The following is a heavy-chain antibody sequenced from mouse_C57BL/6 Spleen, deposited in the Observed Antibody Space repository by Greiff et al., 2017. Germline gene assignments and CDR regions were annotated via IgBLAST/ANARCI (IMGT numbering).Heavy chain of an antibody. CDR2: INPNYGTT. Sequence: LVESGPELVKPGASVKISCKASGYSFTDYNMNWVKQSHGKSLEWIGVINPNYGTTSYNQKFKGKATLTVDQSSSTAYMQLNSLTSEDSAVYYCARSKGGGNYGFAYWGQGTLVTVSA. V-gene: IGHV1-39*01. D-gene: IGHD2-1*01. CDR1: GYSFTDYN. CDR3: ARSKGGGNYGFAY. J-gene: IGHJ3*01.